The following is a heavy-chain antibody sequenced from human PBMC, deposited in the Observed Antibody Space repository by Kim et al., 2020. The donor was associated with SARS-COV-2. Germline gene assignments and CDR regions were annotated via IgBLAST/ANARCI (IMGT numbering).Heavy chain of an antibody. CDR2: IWYDGSNK. CDR3: ARAMWLGRMDV. D-gene: IGHD6-19*01. CDR1: GFTFSSYG. Sequence: GGSLRLSCAASGFTFSSYGMHWVRQAPGKGLEWVAVIWYDGSNKYYADSVKGRFTISRDNSKNTLYLQMNSLRAEDTAVYYCARAMWLGRMDVWGQGTTVTVSS. V-gene: IGHV3-33*01. J-gene: IGHJ6*02.